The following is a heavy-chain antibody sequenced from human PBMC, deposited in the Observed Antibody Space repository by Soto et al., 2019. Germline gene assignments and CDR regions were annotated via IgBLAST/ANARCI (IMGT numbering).Heavy chain of an antibody. D-gene: IGHD6-13*01. CDR2: VSGSGGNT. CDR3: AKDSKYSNTWYYFDN. V-gene: IGHV3-23*01. J-gene: IGHJ4*02. CDR1: GFIFSSFA. Sequence: GGSLRLSCAASGFIFSSFAMSWVRQAPGRGVEWVSGVSGSGGNTYYAESVKGRFTVSRDNVKKTLYLQMNSLRAEDTAVYYCAKDSKYSNTWYYFDNWGQGTLVTVSS.